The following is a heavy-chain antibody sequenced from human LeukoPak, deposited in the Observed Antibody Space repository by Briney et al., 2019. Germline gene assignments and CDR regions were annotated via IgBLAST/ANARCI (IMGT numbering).Heavy chain of an antibody. J-gene: IGHJ4*02. D-gene: IGHD6-13*01. CDR1: GFSFRSYA. Sequence: GGSLRLSCEASGFSFRSYAMSWVRQAPGKGLQWVAGISYSGATTYHADSVKGRFTIARDNSKNMISLQMNSLRAEDTAIYYCVKESSPTVAAVGSHLDFWGQGTLVTVSS. CDR2: ISYSGATT. CDR3: VKESSPTVAAVGSHLDF. V-gene: IGHV3-23*01.